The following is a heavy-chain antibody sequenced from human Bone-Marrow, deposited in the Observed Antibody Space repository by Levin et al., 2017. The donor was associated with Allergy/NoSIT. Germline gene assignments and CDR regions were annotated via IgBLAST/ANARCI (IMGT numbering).Heavy chain of an antibody. J-gene: IGHJ6*02. V-gene: IGHV3-11*01. CDR3: ARLKYLGDRGVFSGGYYGMDF. CDR2: ISGSGRTI. D-gene: IGHD2-15*01. Sequence: PGGSLRLSCAASGFTFSDYYMTWIRQAPGKGLEWLSSISGSGRTIYYADSMEGRFTISRDNAKKSLYLQMNSLRGDDRAVYYCARLKYLGDRGVFSGGYYGMDFWGQGTTVTVS. CDR1: GFTFSDYY.